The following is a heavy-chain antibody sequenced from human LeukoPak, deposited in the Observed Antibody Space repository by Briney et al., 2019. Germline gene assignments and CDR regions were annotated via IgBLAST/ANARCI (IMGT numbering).Heavy chain of an antibody. CDR2: ISHDGGNT. CDR3: AKDWGAYVFDS. D-gene: IGHD5-12*01. J-gene: IGHJ4*02. Sequence: GGSLRLSCSASGFTFSSHTMLWVRQAPGKGLQYVSSISHDGGNTHYADSVKGRFTISRDNSKSTLYLQMNSLRTEDSALYYCAKDWGAYVFDSWGQGTLVTVSS. CDR1: GFTFSSHT. V-gene: IGHV3-64D*08.